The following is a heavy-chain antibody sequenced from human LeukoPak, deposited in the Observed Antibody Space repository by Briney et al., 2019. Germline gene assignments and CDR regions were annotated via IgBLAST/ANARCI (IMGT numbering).Heavy chain of an antibody. CDR1: GGSISSYY. CDR3: AVPSYCTNGVCYKHFDY. D-gene: IGHD2-8*01. CDR2: INHSGST. V-gene: IGHV4-34*01. Sequence: SETLSLTCTVSGGSISSYYWSWIRQPPGKGLEWIGEINHSGSTNYNPSLKSRVTISVDTFKNQFSLRLSSVTAADTAVYYCAVPSYCTNGVCYKHFDYWGQGTLVTVSS. J-gene: IGHJ4*02.